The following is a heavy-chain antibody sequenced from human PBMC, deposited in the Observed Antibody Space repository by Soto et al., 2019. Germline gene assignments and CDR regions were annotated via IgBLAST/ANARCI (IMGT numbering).Heavy chain of an antibody. CDR1: GFTFSSYA. CDR2: ISGSGGST. Sequence: GGSLRLSCAASGFTFSSYAMSWVRQAPGKGLEWVSAISGSGGSTYYADSVKGRFTISRDNSKNTLYLQMNSLRAEDTAVYYCAKGDDSSGYYYRLLDYWGQGTLVTVSS. J-gene: IGHJ4*02. D-gene: IGHD3-22*01. CDR3: AKGDDSSGYYYRLLDY. V-gene: IGHV3-23*01.